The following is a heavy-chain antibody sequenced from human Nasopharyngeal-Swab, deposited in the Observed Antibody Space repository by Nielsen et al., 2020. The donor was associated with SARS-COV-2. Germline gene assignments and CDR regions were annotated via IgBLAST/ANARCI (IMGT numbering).Heavy chain of an antibody. V-gene: IGHV3-23*01. Sequence: VRQAPGKGLEWVSAISGSGGSTYYADSVKGRFTISRDNSKNTLYLQMNSLRAEDTAVYYCAKVPSSSWYVGYYYGMDVWGQGTTVTVSS. D-gene: IGHD6-13*01. J-gene: IGHJ6*02. CDR2: ISGSGGST. CDR3: AKVPSSSWYVGYYYGMDV.